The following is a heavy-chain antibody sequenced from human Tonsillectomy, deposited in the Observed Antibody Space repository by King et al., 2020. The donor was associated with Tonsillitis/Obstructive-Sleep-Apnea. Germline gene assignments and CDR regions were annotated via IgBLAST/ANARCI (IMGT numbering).Heavy chain of an antibody. CDR1: SGSISSYY. Sequence: VQLQESGPGLVKPSETLSLTCTVSSGSISSYYWSWIRQPPGKGLEWIGYIYYSGSTNYNPSLKSRVTISVDTSKNQFSLKLSSVTAADTAVYYCARDQEGTASGYYYYGMDVWGQGTTVTVSS. CDR2: IYYSGST. CDR3: ARDQEGTASGYYYYGMDV. V-gene: IGHV4-59*01. D-gene: IGHD1-1*01. J-gene: IGHJ6*02.